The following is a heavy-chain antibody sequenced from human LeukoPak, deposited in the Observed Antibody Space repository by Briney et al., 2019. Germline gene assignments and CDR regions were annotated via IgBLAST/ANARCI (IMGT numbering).Heavy chain of an antibody. CDR2: ISAYNGNT. CDR3: ARDLYYGSGIFDP. Sequence: ASVKISGKASDYTFTSYGISWVREAPGQGLEWMGWISAYNGNTNEAQKLQGRVTMTTDTSTSTDYMELRSLRSDDTAVYYCARDLYYGSGIFDPWGEGTLVTVSS. J-gene: IGHJ5*02. CDR1: DYTFTSYG. V-gene: IGHV1-18*01. D-gene: IGHD3-10*01.